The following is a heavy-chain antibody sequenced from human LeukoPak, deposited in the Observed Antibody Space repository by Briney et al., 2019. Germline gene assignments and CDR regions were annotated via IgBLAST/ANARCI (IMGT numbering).Heavy chain of an antibody. V-gene: IGHV3-7*01. J-gene: IGHJ4*02. CDR3: VRDGGVSGYDLLDY. CDR2: INQDGSKE. D-gene: IGHD5-12*01. Sequence: GGSLRLSCAASGFTFSSYGMHWVRQAPGKGLEWVAHINQDGSKEYYMDSVKARFTISRDNAKNSLSLQMNSLRAEDTAVYYCVRDGGVSGYDLLDYWGQGTLVTVSS. CDR1: GFTFSSYG.